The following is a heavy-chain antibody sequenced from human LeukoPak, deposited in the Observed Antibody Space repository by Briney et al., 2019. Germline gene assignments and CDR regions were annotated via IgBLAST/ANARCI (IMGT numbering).Heavy chain of an antibody. D-gene: IGHD1-26*01. CDR1: GYTFTSYG. CDR2: ISAYNGNT. Sequence: GASVKVSCKASGYTFTSYGISWVRQAPGQGLEWMGWISAYNGNTNYAQKLQGRVTVTTDTSTSTAYMELRSLRSDDTAVYYCAKDTVVGAGGAYYFDYGGQGTLVTVP. V-gene: IGHV1-18*01. CDR3: AKDTVVGAGGAYYFDY. J-gene: IGHJ4*02.